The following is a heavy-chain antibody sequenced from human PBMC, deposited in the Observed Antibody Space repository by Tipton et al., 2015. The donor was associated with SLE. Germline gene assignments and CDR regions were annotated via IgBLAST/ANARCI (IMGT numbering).Heavy chain of an antibody. CDR1: GGSISPFF. Sequence: TLSLTCTVSGGSISPFFWAWIRQPPGKGLEWIGYIYYSGTTIFSPSFNSRVTMSVGTSRNQFSLTLSSLTAADTAVYYCARRTLATVLDVWGHGTLVAVS. V-gene: IGHV4-59*08. CDR2: IYYSGTT. J-gene: IGHJ3*01. D-gene: IGHD1-14*01. CDR3: ARRTLATVLDV.